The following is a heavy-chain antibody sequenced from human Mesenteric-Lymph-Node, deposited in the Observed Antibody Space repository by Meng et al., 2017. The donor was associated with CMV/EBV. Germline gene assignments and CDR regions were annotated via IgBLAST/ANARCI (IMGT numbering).Heavy chain of an antibody. J-gene: IGHJ5*02. CDR1: GDNFGRDS. V-gene: IGHV1-69*08. CDR2: IIPMLDAA. D-gene: IGHD3-16*01. CDR3: ARDGGGHWFDP. Sequence: SCKASGDNFGRDSISWGRQAPGQGLEWLGRIIPMLDAANYAQKFQGRVTMTADKSTSTAYMELSSLRSEDTAVYYCARDGGGHWFDPWGQGTLVTVSS.